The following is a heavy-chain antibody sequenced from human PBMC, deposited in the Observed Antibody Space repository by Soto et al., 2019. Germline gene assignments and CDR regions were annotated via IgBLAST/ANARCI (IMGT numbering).Heavy chain of an antibody. CDR2: INHSGST. Sequence: SETLSLTCAVYGGSFSGYYWSWIRQPPGKGLEWIGEINHSGSTNYNPSLKSRVTISVDTSKNQFSLKLSSVTAADTAVYYCARGGGRIAARNNWFDPWGQGTLVTVSS. D-gene: IGHD6-6*01. V-gene: IGHV4-34*01. CDR1: GGSFSGYY. CDR3: ARGGGRIAARNNWFDP. J-gene: IGHJ5*02.